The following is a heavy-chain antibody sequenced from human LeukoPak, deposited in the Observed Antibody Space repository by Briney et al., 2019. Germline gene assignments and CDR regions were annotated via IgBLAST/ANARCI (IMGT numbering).Heavy chain of an antibody. J-gene: IGHJ2*01. CDR3: ATRVTGTAEGSFFDL. CDR1: GYSFTSYW. D-gene: IGHD1-20*01. Sequence: GEPLKISCKGSGYSFTSYWIGWVRQMPGKGLEWMGIIYPGDSDIRYSPSFQGQVTISADKSISTAYLQWSSLKASDTAMYYCATRVTGTAEGSFFDLWGRGTLVTVSS. CDR2: IYPGDSDI. V-gene: IGHV5-51*01.